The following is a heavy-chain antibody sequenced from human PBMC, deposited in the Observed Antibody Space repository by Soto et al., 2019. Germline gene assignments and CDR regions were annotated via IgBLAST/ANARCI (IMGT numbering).Heavy chain of an antibody. CDR1: GGSFSGDY. Sequence: QVQLQQWGAGLLKPSETLSLTCAVYGGSFSGDYWSCIRQPPGKGLEWIGEINPSGSTNYNPSLKSRVTISVDTSKNQFSLKRTSVTAADTAVYYCARGWKEYSSSWYVDWGQGTLVTVSS. J-gene: IGHJ4*02. CDR2: INPSGST. D-gene: IGHD6-13*01. CDR3: ARGWKEYSSSWYVD. V-gene: IGHV4-34*01.